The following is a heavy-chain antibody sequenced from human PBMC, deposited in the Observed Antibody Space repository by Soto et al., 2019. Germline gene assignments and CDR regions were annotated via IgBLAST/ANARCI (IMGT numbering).Heavy chain of an antibody. V-gene: IGHV3-53*01. CDR3: ARDFTGYFDY. J-gene: IGHJ4*02. Sequence: GGSLRLSCAASGFNFINSYMSCDRQAPGKGLEWVSVMYSGGSTFYADSVKGRFTISRDNSNSKVSLEMNNLRAEDTAVYYCARDFTGYFDYLGQGALVTVSS. CDR1: GFNFINSY. CDR2: MYSGGST.